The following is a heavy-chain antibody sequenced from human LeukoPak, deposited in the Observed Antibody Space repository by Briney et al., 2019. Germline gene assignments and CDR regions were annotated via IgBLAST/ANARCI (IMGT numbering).Heavy chain of an antibody. J-gene: IGHJ4*02. CDR2: ISTTGMTP. CDR1: GFDFSKYE. D-gene: IGHD3-22*01. V-gene: IGHV3-48*03. CDR3: AKPDGSGYSLDY. Sequence: PGGSLRLSCVASGFDFSKYEVNWARQAPGKGLEWIAYISTTGMTPFYAGSVKGRFTISRDNAKNSLHLQMKSLRGEDTAVYICAKPDGSGYSLDYWGQGTLVTVSS.